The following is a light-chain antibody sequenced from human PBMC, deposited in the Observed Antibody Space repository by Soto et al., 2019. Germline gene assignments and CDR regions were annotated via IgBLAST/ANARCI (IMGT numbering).Light chain of an antibody. J-gene: IGKJ1*01. CDR1: QTISSW. CDR3: QNYNSYSEA. V-gene: IGKV1-5*03. Sequence: DIQMAPSPSTLCGSLGDEGTLPFPASQTISSWLAWYQQKPGKAPKLLIYKASTLKSGVPSRFSGSGSGTEFTLTISSLQPDDFATYYCQNYNSYSEACGQGTKVDIK. CDR2: KAS.